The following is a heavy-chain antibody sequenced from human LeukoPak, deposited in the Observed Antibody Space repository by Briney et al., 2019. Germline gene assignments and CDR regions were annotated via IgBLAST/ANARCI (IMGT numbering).Heavy chain of an antibody. V-gene: IGHV3-23*01. CDR3: ARTGWYGGNYFDY. CDR1: AFTFSTYA. CDR2: ITGGGVNT. D-gene: IGHD4-23*01. J-gene: IGHJ4*02. Sequence: PGGSLRLSCAASAFTFSTYAMSWVRQAPGKGLEWVSVITGGGVNTFYADSVKGRFTISRDNSKNTLYLQMNSLRVEDTAVYYCARTGWYGGNYFDYWGQGTLVTVSS.